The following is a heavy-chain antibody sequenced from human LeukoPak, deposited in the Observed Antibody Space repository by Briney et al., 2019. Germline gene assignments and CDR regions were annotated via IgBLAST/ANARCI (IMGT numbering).Heavy chain of an antibody. CDR2: IKQEGSEK. Sequence: GGCLRLSCAACGFTFSSYWMSGVREAPGKGLEGGANIKQEGSEKYYVDSVKGRFTIPRDNAKNSLYLQMNSLRAEDTAVYYCARGVPRYCSSTSCDEQDAFDIWGQGTMVTVSS. CDR3: ARGVPRYCSSTSCDEQDAFDI. V-gene: IGHV3-7*01. D-gene: IGHD2-2*01. J-gene: IGHJ3*02. CDR1: GFTFSSYW.